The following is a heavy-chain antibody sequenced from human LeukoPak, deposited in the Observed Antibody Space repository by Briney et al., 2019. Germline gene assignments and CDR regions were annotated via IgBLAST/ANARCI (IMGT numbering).Heavy chain of an antibody. D-gene: IGHD2-2*01. V-gene: IGHV1-18*01. CDR2: ISAYNGNT. CDR1: GYTFTSYG. Sequence: GASVKVSCKASGYTFTSYGFSWVRQAPGQGLEWMGWISAYNGNTNYAQKLQGRVTMTTDTSTSTAYMELRSLRSDDTAVYYCARDCSSTSCYAYYYYGMDVWGQGTTVTVSS. J-gene: IGHJ6*02. CDR3: ARDCSSTSCYAYYYYGMDV.